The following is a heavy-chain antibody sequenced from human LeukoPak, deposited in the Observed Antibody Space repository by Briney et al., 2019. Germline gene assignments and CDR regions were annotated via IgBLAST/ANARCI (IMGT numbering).Heavy chain of an antibody. J-gene: IGHJ5*02. CDR3: ARVATSYYYDSSGSNWFDP. D-gene: IGHD3-22*01. CDR1: GYTFTSYY. Sequence: GASVKVSCKASGYTFTSYYMHWVRQAPGQGLEWMGIINPSGGSTSYAQKFQGRVTMTRGTSTSTVYMELSSLRSEDTAVYYCARVATSYYYDSSGSNWFDPWGQGTLVTVSS. CDR2: INPSGGST. V-gene: IGHV1-46*01.